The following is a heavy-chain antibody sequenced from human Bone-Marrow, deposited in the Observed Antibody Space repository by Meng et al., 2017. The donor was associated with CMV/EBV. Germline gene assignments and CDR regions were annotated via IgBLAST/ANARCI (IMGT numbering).Heavy chain of an antibody. CDR3: AREGYCSSTSCFDWFDP. D-gene: IGHD2-2*01. CDR1: GGTFSSYA. CDR2: IIPIFGTA. J-gene: IGHJ5*02. Sequence: QVQLVQSGAEVKKPGSSVKVSCKASGGTFSSYATSWVRQAPGQGLEWMGGIIPIFGTANYAQKFQGRVTITADESMSTAYMELSSLRSEDTAVYYCAREGYCSSTSCFDWFDPWGQGTLVTVSS. V-gene: IGHV1-69*01.